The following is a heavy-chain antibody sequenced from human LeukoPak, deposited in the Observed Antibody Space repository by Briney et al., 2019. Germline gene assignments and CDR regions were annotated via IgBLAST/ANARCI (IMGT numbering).Heavy chain of an antibody. CDR2: IKQDGSAK. D-gene: IGHD2/OR15-2a*01. CDR3: ARERVTTTSFDY. V-gene: IGHV3-7*01. CDR1: GFTFTNYW. Sequence: GGSLRLSCAASGFTFTNYWMNWLRQAPGKGLEWVANIKQDGSAKNFVDSVKGRFTISRDNAKNSLFLQMNNLRVEDTAVYYCARERVTTTSFDYWGQGVLVTVSS. J-gene: IGHJ4*02.